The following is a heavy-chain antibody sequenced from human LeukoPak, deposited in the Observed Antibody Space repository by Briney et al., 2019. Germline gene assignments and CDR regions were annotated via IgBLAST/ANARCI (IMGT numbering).Heavy chain of an antibody. D-gene: IGHD6-6*01. CDR3: ARRRTMSIAARPDFDY. CDR2: IYYSGST. CDR1: GGSISSSSYY. J-gene: IGHJ4*02. V-gene: IGHV4-39*01. Sequence: RSSETLSLTCTVSGGSISSSSYYWGWIRQPPGKGLEWIGSIYYSGSTYYNPSLKSRVTISVDTSKNQFSLKLSSVTAADTAVYYCARRRTMSIAARPDFDYWGQGTLVTVSS.